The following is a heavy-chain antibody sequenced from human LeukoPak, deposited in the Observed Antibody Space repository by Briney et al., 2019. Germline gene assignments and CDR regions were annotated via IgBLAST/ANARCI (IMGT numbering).Heavy chain of an antibody. CDR2: IYYGGST. CDR3: GSGAFYYYMDV. CDR1: SGSISSSNXY. V-gene: IGHV4-39*01. D-gene: IGHD1-26*01. Sequence: SXTXXLTXTXXSGSISSSNXYWGWIRQPPGXXVEGIGSIYYGGSTYYNPSLKSRVTISEDTAKNQFSLKLTSVTAADTAVYFGGSGAFYYYMDVWGKGTTGTVS. J-gene: IGHJ6*03.